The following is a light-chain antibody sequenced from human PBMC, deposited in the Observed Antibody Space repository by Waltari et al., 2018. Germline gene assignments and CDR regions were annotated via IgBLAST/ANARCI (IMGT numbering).Light chain of an antibody. V-gene: IGKV3-20*01. J-gene: IGKJ3*01. CDR2: GAS. Sequence: EIVLTQSPGTLSLSPGERATLSCRATQSVSSSYLAWYQQKPGQAPRLLIYGASSWAPGLPDRFSGSGSGTDFTLTISRLEPEDFAVYYCQQYGSSPLTFGPGTKVDIK. CDR3: QQYGSSPLT. CDR1: QSVSSSY.